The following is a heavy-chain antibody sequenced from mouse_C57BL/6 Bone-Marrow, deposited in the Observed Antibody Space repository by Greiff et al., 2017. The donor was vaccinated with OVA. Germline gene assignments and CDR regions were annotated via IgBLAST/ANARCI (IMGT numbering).Heavy chain of an antibody. D-gene: IGHD2-4*01. Sequence: EVQLQQSGPELVKPGASVKISCKASGYTFTDSYMNWVKQSHGKSLEWIGDIHPNNGGTSYNQKFKGKATLTVDKSSSTAYMELRSLTSEDSAVYYCAKKDYDGGFAYWGQGTLVTVSA. J-gene: IGHJ3*01. CDR2: IHPNNGGT. CDR1: GYTFTDSY. CDR3: AKKDYDGGFAY. V-gene: IGHV1-26*01.